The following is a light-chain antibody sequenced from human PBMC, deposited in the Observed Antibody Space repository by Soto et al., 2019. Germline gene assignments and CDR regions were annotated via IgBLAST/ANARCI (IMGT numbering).Light chain of an antibody. CDR2: WAS. J-gene: IGKJ4*01. CDR1: QSVLYSSNNKNY. V-gene: IGKV4-1*01. Sequence: DIVMTQSPDSLAVSLGERATINCKSSQSVLYSSNNKNYLAWYQQKPGQPPKLLIYWASTRESGVPDRFSGSGSGTEFTLTISSLQAEDGAVYYCQQYYSTPLTFGGGTQVEIK. CDR3: QQYYSTPLT.